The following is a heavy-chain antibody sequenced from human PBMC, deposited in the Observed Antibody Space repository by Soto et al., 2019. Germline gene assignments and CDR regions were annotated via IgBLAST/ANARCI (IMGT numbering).Heavy chain of an antibody. CDR3: ARFGSCSGGSCHYYGMDV. V-gene: IGHV1-69*13. Sequence: ASVKVTCKASGGTFSSYAISWVRQAPGQGLEWMGGIIPIFGTANYAQKFQGRVTITADESTSTAYMELSSLRSEDTAVYYCARFGSCSGGSCHYYGMDVWGQGTTVTVSS. D-gene: IGHD2-15*01. J-gene: IGHJ6*02. CDR1: GGTFSSYA. CDR2: IIPIFGTA.